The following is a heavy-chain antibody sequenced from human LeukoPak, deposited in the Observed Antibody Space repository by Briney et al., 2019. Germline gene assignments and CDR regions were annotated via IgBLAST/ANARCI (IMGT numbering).Heavy chain of an antibody. V-gene: IGHV1-46*01. CDR1: GYTFTSYY. CDR3: ASGVQLWLVDY. Sequence: ASVKVSCKASGYTFTSYYMHWVRQAPGQGLEWMGIINPSGGSTSYAQKFQGRVTITADKSTSTAYMELSSLRSEDTAVYYCASGVQLWLVDYWGQGTLVTVSS. D-gene: IGHD5-18*01. CDR2: INPSGGST. J-gene: IGHJ4*02.